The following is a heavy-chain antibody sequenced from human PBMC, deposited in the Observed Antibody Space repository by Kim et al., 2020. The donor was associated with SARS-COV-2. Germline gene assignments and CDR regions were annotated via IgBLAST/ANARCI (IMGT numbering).Heavy chain of an antibody. D-gene: IGHD2-15*01. CDR2: IRSKANSYAT. CDR1: GFTFSGSA. J-gene: IGHJ4*02. CDR3: TSTPLGYCSGGSCDY. V-gene: IGHV3-73*01. Sequence: GGSLRLSCAASGFTFSGSAMHWVRQASGKGLEWVGRIRSKANSYATAYAASVKGRFTISRDDSKNTAYLQMNSLKTEDTAVYYCTSTPLGYCSGGSCDYWGQGTLVTVSS.